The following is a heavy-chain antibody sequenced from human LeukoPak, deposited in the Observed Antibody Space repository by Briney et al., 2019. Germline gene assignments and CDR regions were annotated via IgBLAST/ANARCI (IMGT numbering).Heavy chain of an antibody. J-gene: IGHJ3*02. CDR1: GFTFSNYG. CDR2: ISYDGSNK. Sequence: HPGGSLRLSCAAPGFTFSNYGMHWVRQAPGKGLEWVAVISYDGSNKYYADSVKGRFTISRDNSKNTLYLQMNSLRAEDTAVYYCAKEGSDAFDIWGQGTMVTVSS. CDR3: AKEGSDAFDI. V-gene: IGHV3-30*18.